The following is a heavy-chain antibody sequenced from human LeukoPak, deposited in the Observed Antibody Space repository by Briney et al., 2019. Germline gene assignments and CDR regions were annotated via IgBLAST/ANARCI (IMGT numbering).Heavy chain of an antibody. J-gene: IGHJ3*02. CDR1: GFTFSSYG. CDR2: IRYDGSNK. CDR3: AKDPLWFGEKHLDHAFDI. Sequence: GGSLRLSCASSGFTFSSYGMHWVRQAPGKGLEWVTFIRYDGSNKYYADSVKGRFTISRDNSKNTLYLQMNSLRAEDTAVYYCAKDPLWFGEKHLDHAFDIWGKGTMVTVSS. V-gene: IGHV3-30*02. D-gene: IGHD3-10*01.